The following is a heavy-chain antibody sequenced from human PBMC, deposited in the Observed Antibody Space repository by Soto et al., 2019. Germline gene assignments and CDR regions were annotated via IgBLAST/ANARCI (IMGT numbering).Heavy chain of an antibody. V-gene: IGHV3-7*05. Sequence: EVQLVESGGGLVQPGGSLRLSCEASGFTFSSNWMSWVRQAPGKGLEWVASIKEDGSNKYFVDSVKGRFTISRDNAKNSLFLQMNSLRADDTAVYFCARALYRGQGILVTVSS. CDR1: GFTFSSNW. CDR3: ARALY. CDR2: IKEDGSNK. J-gene: IGHJ4*02.